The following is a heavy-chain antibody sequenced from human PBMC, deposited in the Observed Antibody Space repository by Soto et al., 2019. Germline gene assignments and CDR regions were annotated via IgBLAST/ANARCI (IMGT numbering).Heavy chain of an antibody. Sequence: QVQLQESGPGLVKPSQTLSLTCTVSGGSISSGGYYWSWIRQHPGKGLEWIGYIYYSGSTYYNPSLKSRVTISVDTSKNQFSLKLSSVTAADTAVYYCARGRITIFGVDPGVHWFDPWGQGTLVTVSS. CDR3: ARGRITIFGVDPGVHWFDP. CDR1: GGSISSGGYY. V-gene: IGHV4-31*03. J-gene: IGHJ5*02. D-gene: IGHD3-3*01. CDR2: IYYSGST.